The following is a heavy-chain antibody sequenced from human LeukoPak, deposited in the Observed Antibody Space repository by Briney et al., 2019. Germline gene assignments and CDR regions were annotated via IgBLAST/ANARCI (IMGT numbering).Heavy chain of an antibody. V-gene: IGHV4-59*08. CDR2: IYYSGST. D-gene: IGHD3-3*01. CDR1: GGSISSYY. Sequence: PSETLSLTCTVSGGSISSYYWRWIRQPPGKGLEWIGYIYYSGSTNYNPSLKSRVTISVDTSKNQFSLKLSSVTAAGTAVYYCARLSGRRFDFWSGSKYNWFDPWGQGTLVTVSS. J-gene: IGHJ5*02. CDR3: ARLSGRRFDFWSGSKYNWFDP.